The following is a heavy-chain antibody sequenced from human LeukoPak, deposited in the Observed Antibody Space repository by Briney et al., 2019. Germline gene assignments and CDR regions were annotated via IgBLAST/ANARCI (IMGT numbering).Heavy chain of an antibody. CDR1: GGSISSYY. V-gene: IGHV4-59*01. CDR3: AREGLGSGWSDYYFDY. Sequence: PSETLSLTCTVSGGSISSYYWSWIRQPPGKGLEWIGYIYYSGSTNYNPSLKSRVTISVDTSKNQFSLKLSSVTAADTAVYYCAREGLGSGWSDYYFDYWGQGTLVTVSS. CDR2: IYYSGST. J-gene: IGHJ4*02. D-gene: IGHD6-19*01.